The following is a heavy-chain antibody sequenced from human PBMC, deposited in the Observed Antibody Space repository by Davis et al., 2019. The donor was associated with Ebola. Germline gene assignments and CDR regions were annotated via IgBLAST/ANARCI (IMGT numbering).Heavy chain of an antibody. CDR2: MNPNSGNT. D-gene: IGHD1-14*01. Sequence: AASVKVSCKASGYAFTSYDINWVRQATGQGLEWMGWMNPNSGNTGYVERFQGRVTMSRNTSISTAYMELSSLRSEDTAAYYCARSGVRGYYNGMDVWGQGTTVTVSS. V-gene: IGHV1-8*01. CDR1: GYAFTSYD. CDR3: ARSGVRGYYNGMDV. J-gene: IGHJ6*02.